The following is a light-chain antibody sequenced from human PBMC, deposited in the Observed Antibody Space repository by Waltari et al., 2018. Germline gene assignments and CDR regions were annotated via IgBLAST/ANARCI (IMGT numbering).Light chain of an antibody. CDR2: STT. Sequence: QSVLTQPPSASGTPGRRVTISCSVTIYNIGINTVNWYQQFPGTAPKLLIFSTTQRPSGVPDRFSASKSGTSASLAINGLQAADEADYYCGAWDDGVKEWVFGGGTKLTVL. V-gene: IGLV1-44*01. J-gene: IGLJ3*02. CDR3: GAWDDGVKEWV. CDR1: IYNIGINT.